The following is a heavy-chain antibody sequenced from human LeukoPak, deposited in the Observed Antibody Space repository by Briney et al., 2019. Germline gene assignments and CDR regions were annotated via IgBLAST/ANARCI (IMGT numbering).Heavy chain of an antibody. CDR1: GFTFSSYA. J-gene: IGHJ4*02. CDR2: ISGSGGST. V-gene: IGHV3-23*01. CDR3: AKARRSSYTGGFDY. Sequence: GGSLRLSCAASGFTFSSYAMSWVRQAPGKGLEWVSAISGSGGSTYYADSVKGRFTISRDNSKSTLYLQMNSLRAEDTAVYYCAKARRSSYTGGFDYWGQGTLVTVSS. D-gene: IGHD3-16*02.